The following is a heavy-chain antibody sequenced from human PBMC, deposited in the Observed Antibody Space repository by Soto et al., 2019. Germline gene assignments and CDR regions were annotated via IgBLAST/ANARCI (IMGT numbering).Heavy chain of an antibody. CDR2: IDPSDSYT. V-gene: IGHV5-10-1*01. CDR3: ARPQGYCSSTSCADGYGMDV. J-gene: IGHJ6*02. D-gene: IGHD2-2*01. CDR1: GWSLTSYW. Sequence: VEALKISGEGCGWSLTSYWMCRVRQMPGKGLEWMGRIDPSDSYTNYSPSFQGHVTISADKSISTAYLQWSSLKASDTAMYYCARPQGYCSSTSCADGYGMDVWGQGTTVTVSS.